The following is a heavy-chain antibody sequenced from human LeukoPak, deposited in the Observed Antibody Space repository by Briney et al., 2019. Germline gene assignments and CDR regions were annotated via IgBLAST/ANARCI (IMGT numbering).Heavy chain of an antibody. D-gene: IGHD6-6*01. J-gene: IGHJ5*02. CDR1: SNTYHTFE. CDR2: INPYNDKI. V-gene: IGHV1-18*04. Sequence: IKISWRTSSNTYHTFEINWLLYALGQELGWILWINPYNDKIKFAEKFQGRVTVTTDASTSTGYMELRSLRSDDSAVYYCARDMIAVRPGWFDPWGQGTLVTVSS. CDR3: ARDMIAVRPGWFDP.